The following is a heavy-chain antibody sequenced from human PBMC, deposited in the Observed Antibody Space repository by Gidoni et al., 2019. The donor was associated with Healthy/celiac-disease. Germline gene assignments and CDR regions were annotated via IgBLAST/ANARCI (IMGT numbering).Heavy chain of an antibody. CDR1: GGSLSRVASY. CDR2: IYYRGST. D-gene: IGHD2-2*01. V-gene: IGHV4-30-4*01. Sequence: QVPLQASGPGLVPPSQTLSPTSTSSGGSLSRVASYLSWIRQPPGKGLEWIGYIYYRGSTYYNPSLKSRVTISVDTSKNQFSLKLSSVTAADTAVYYCARGVRGDIVVVPASHRNWFDPWGQGTLVTVSS. CDR3: ARGVRGDIVVVPASHRNWFDP. J-gene: IGHJ5*02.